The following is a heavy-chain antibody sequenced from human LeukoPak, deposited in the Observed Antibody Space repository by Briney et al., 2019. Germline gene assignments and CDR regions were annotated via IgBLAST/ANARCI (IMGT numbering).Heavy chain of an antibody. J-gene: IGHJ4*02. CDR1: GFTFSTSS. CDR2: ISTGSSYI. D-gene: IGHD1-26*01. Sequence: PGGSLRLSCAASGFTFSTSSMNWVRQAPGKGLEWVSSISTGSSYIDYADSVKGRFTISRDNVKNSLYLQMNSLRAEDTALYYCARVRRRSGTKPDYFDYWGQGTLVTVSS. V-gene: IGHV3-21*01. CDR3: ARVRRRSGTKPDYFDY.